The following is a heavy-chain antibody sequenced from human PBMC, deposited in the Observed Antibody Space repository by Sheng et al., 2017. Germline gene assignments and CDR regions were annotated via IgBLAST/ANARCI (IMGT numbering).Heavy chain of an antibody. CDR3: ARDGGYIILGAFDI. J-gene: IGHJ3*02. Sequence: QVQLQESGPGLMKPSETLSLTCTVSGASISSYYWSWIRQSPGKGLEWIGYIYYSGSTNYNPSLKSRVTISVDTSKNQFSLKLSSVTAADTAVYYCARDGGYIILGAFDIWGQGTMVTVSS. CDR2: IYYSGST. CDR1: GASISSYY. D-gene: IGHD1-1*01. V-gene: IGHV4-59*12.